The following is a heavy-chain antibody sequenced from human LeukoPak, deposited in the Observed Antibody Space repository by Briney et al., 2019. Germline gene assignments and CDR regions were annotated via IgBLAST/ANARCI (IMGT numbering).Heavy chain of an antibody. CDR3: ARLGVWRWDTDY. CDR1: GGSISSSSYY. J-gene: IGHJ4*02. D-gene: IGHD2-8*01. Sequence: SETLSLTCTVSGGSISSSSYYWSWIRQPPGKGLEWIGEINHSGSTNYNPSLKSRVTISVDTSKNQFSLKLSSVTAADTAVYYCARLGVWRWDTDYWGQGTLVTVSS. V-gene: IGHV4-39*07. CDR2: INHSGST.